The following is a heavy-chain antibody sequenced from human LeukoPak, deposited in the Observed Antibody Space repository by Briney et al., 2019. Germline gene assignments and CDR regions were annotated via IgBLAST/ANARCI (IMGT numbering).Heavy chain of an antibody. CDR1: GFTFSSYA. CDR2: ISYDGSNK. J-gene: IGHJ5*02. V-gene: IGHV3-30-3*01. Sequence: GGSLRLSCAASGFTFSSYAMHWVRQAPGKGLEWVAVISYDGSNKYYADSVKGRFTISRDNSKNTLYLQMNSLRAEDTAMYYCTRDDAAAGTARGYNNWFDPWGQGTLVTVSS. D-gene: IGHD6-13*01. CDR3: TRDDAAAGTARGYNNWFDP.